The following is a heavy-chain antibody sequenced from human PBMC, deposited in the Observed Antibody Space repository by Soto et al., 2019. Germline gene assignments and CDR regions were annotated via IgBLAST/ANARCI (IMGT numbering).Heavy chain of an antibody. V-gene: IGHV4-31*01. Sequence: QVQLQESGPGLVKPSQTLSLTCTVSGGSISSGGYYWSWIRQHPGKGLEWIGNIYYSGTTYSNPSQQRQXTNXVXPSKNQLSLKLSSVTGADTAVYYCARVPPGASWFDPWGQGTLVTVSS. CDR1: GGSISSGGYY. D-gene: IGHD3-10*01. CDR3: ARVPPGASWFDP. J-gene: IGHJ5*02. CDR2: IYYSGTT.